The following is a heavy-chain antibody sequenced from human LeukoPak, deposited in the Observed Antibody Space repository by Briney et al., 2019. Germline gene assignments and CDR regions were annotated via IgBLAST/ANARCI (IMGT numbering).Heavy chain of an antibody. CDR3: ARVGVDYSGNVLKYFFDY. D-gene: IGHD4-23*01. CDR2: IYDSGSA. J-gene: IGHJ4*02. CDR1: GGSISSYQ. Sequence: SETLSLTCTVSGGSISSYQWSWIRQPPGKGLEWIGNIYDSGSANYNPSLKSRVVISVDTSKNQFSQNLTPVTAADTAVYYCARVGVDYSGNVLKYFFDYWGQGTLVTVSS. V-gene: IGHV4-59*01.